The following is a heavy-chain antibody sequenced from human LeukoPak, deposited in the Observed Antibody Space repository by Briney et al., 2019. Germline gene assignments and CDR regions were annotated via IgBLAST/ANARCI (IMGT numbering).Heavy chain of an antibody. CDR1: GGSFSGYY. D-gene: IGHD6-19*01. J-gene: IGHJ6*03. Sequence: SETLSLTCAVYGGSFSGYYWSWIRQPPGKGLEWIGEINHSGSTNYNPSLKSRVTISVDTSKNQFSLKLSSVTAADTAVYYCARLAVAGTFYYYHYMDVWGKGTTVTVSS. CDR2: INHSGST. V-gene: IGHV4-34*01. CDR3: ARLAVAGTFYYYHYMDV.